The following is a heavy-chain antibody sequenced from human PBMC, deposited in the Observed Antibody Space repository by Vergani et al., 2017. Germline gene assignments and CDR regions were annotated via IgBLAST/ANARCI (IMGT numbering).Heavy chain of an antibody. CDR2: IRSKANSYAT. J-gene: IGHJ4*02. Sequence: VQLVESGGGVVQPGRYLRLYCAASGFTFSGSAMHWVRQASGKGLEWVGRIRSKANSYATAYAASVKGRFTISRDDSKNTAYLQMNSLKTEDTAVYYCAKDLAAVTPDYWGQGTLVTVSS. V-gene: IGHV3-73*01. CDR3: AKDLAAVTPDY. D-gene: IGHD4-17*01. CDR1: GFTFSGSA.